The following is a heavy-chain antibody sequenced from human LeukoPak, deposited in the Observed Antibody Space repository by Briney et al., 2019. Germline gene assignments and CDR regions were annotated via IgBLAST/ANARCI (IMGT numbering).Heavy chain of an antibody. Sequence: GGSLRLSCAASGFTFSRYWMTWVRQAPGKGLEWVANINQDGSEIYYMDSVKGRFTISRDSAKNSLYLEMNSLRGEDTAVYYCARDYGLAGLFWYFDLWGRGTLVTVSS. CDR2: INQDGSEI. D-gene: IGHD6-19*01. V-gene: IGHV3-7*03. J-gene: IGHJ2*01. CDR3: ARDYGLAGLFWYFDL. CDR1: GFTFSRYW.